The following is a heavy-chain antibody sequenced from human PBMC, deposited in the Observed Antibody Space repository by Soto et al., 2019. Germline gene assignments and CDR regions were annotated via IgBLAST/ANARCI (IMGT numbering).Heavy chain of an antibody. J-gene: IGHJ4*02. D-gene: IGHD1-26*01. CDR1: NFSISSGYY. V-gene: IGHV4-38-2*01. Sequence: TLSLTCVVSNFSISSGYYWGWIRQSPGKGLEWIASIYRSGTTPYNPSLKSRVTISVDPSKNQFSLMLTAVTAADTAVYYCARTHSGSYYSVFNYWGRGSLVTVSS. CDR2: IYRSGTT. CDR3: ARTHSGSYYSVFNY.